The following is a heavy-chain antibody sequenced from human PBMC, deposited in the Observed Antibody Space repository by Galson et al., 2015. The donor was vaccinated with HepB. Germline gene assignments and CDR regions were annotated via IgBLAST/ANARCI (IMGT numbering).Heavy chain of an antibody. CDR1: GYTFTNYA. J-gene: IGHJ5*02. CDR2: INAGNGNT. Sequence: SVKVSCKASGYTFTNYAMNWVRQAPGQRLEWMGWINAGNGNTKYSQKLQGRVTITTDTSTSTAYMELSSLRSEDTAVYYCARDKIVVVGSRSRLDPWGQGTLVTVSS. D-gene: IGHD3-22*01. V-gene: IGHV1-3*01. CDR3: ARDKIVVVGSRSRLDP.